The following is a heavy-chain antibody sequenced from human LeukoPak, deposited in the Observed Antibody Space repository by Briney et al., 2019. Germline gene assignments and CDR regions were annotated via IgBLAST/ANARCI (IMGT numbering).Heavy chain of an antibody. CDR2: ISGSSTTI. Sequence: SHISGSSTTIDYADSVKGRFTISRDNAKKSLYLQMNSLRAEDTAVYYCVPQRWLQLPFDYWGQGTLVTVSS. V-gene: IGHV3-48*01. CDR3: VPQRWLQLPFDY. J-gene: IGHJ4*02. D-gene: IGHD5-24*01.